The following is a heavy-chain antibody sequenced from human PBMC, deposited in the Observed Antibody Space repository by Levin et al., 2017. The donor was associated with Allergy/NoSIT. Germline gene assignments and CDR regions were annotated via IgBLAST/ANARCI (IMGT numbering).Heavy chain of an antibody. CDR2: ISYDGSNK. Sequence: LSLTCAASGFTFSSYAMHWVRQAPGKGLEWVAVISYDGSNKYYADSVKGRFTISRDNSKNTLYLQMNSLRAEDTAVYYCARLAAADHYFDYWGQGTLVTVSS. CDR3: ARLAAADHYFDY. V-gene: IGHV3-30-3*01. J-gene: IGHJ4*02. D-gene: IGHD6-13*01. CDR1: GFTFSSYA.